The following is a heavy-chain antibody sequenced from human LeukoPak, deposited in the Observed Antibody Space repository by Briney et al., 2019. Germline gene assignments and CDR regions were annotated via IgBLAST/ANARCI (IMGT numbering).Heavy chain of an antibody. CDR2: INAGNGNT. V-gene: IGHV1-3*01. J-gene: IGHJ3*01. D-gene: IGHD3-22*01. Sequence: ASVKVSCKASGYTFTSYAMHWVRQAPGQRLEWMGWINAGNGNTKYSQKFQGRVTITRDTSASTAYMELSSLRSEDTAVYYCARGLSPTMMTFQHWGQGTMVTVSS. CDR3: ARGLSPTMMTFQH. CDR1: GYTFTSYA.